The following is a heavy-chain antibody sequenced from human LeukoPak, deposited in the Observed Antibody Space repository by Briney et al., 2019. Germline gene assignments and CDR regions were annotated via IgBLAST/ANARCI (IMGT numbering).Heavy chain of an antibody. CDR1: GGTFSSYA. D-gene: IGHD5-18*01. CDR2: IIPIFGTA. V-gene: IGHV1-69*13. J-gene: IGHJ4*02. CDR3: ARDHGYSYGSPDY. Sequence: SVKVSCKASGGTFSSYAISWVRQAPGQGLEWMGGIIPIFGTANYAQKFQGRVTITADESTSTAYMELSSLRSEDTAVYYCARDHGYSYGSPDYWGQGTLVTVSS.